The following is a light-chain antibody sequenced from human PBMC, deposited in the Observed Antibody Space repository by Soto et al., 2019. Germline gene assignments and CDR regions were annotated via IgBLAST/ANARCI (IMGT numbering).Light chain of an antibody. CDR2: GTS. CDR1: QSVSSN. Sequence: EIGMSQSAATLSVSPGERATLSCRASQSVSSNLAWYQQKPGQAPRLLIYGTSSRATGIPDRFSGSGSGTDFTLTISRLEPEDFAVYYCQQYGSSPITFGQGTRLEIK. CDR3: QQYGSSPIT. J-gene: IGKJ5*01. V-gene: IGKV3-20*01.